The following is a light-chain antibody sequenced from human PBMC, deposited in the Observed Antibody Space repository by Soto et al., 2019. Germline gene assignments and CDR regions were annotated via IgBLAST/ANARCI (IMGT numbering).Light chain of an antibody. CDR2: GAS. J-gene: IGKJ4*01. CDR1: QSVYNK. Sequence: ETMMTQSPATLSVSPGERATLSCRVSQSVYNKLAWYQQKPGQAPRLLIYGASTRATGNPARFSGSGSGTEFSLTISSLQSEDFAVYYCQQYTGWPLTFGGGTKVEIK. CDR3: QQYTGWPLT. V-gene: IGKV3-15*01.